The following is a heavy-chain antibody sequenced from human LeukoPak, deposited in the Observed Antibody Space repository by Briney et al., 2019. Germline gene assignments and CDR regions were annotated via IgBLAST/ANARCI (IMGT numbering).Heavy chain of an antibody. D-gene: IGHD3/OR15-3a*01. J-gene: IGHJ4*02. Sequence: PGGSLRLSCATSGFIFSGYYMSWIRQAPGKGLEWVSYISGSGNDISYADSVKGRFTISMDNAKGSLYLEKNSVKDADTAVYYCGTHAGRTGSDDWGQGTLVTVSS. CDR1: GFIFSGYY. CDR3: GTHAGRTGSDD. V-gene: IGHV3-11*01. CDR2: ISGSGNDI.